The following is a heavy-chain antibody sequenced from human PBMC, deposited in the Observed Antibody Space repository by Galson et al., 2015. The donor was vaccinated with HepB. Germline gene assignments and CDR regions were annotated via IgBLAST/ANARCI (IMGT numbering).Heavy chain of an antibody. Sequence: SVKVSCKASGYTFTSYAMNWVRQAPGQGLEWMGWINTNTGNPTYAQGFIGRFVFSLDTSVSTAYLQISSLKAGDTAVYYCARDEGDIVVVPAARWYYYGMDVWGQGTTVTVSS. CDR2: INTNTGNP. J-gene: IGHJ6*02. D-gene: IGHD2-2*01. V-gene: IGHV7-4-1*02. CDR3: ARDEGDIVVVPAARWYYYGMDV. CDR1: GYTFTSYA.